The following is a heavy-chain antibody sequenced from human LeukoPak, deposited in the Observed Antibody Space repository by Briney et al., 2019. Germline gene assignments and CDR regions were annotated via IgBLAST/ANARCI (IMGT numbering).Heavy chain of an antibody. CDR1: GVSISSYC. CDR2: IHDNGDS. CDR3: ARAPSGCGGTCPSDH. Sequence: SETLSLTCTVSGVSISSYCWSWIRQPAGKGLEWIGRIHDNGDSKHNPSLKSRGSMALDTSANHVSLKLTSVTAADTTVSYCARAPSGCGGTCPSDHWGPGTLVTVSS. J-gene: IGHJ4*02. V-gene: IGHV4-4*07. D-gene: IGHD3-16*01.